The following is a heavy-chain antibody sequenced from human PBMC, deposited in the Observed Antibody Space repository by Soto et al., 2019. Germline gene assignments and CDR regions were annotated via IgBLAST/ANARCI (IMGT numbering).Heavy chain of an antibody. CDR1: GFTFSDYY. D-gene: IGHD5-12*01. CDR2: ISSSSSYT. CDR3: ARDHHRYSGYDYVDY. J-gene: IGHJ4*02. V-gene: IGHV3-11*05. Sequence: QVQLVESGGGLVKPGGSLRLSCAASGFTFSDYYMSWIRQAPGKGLEWVSYISSSSSYTNYADSVKGRFTISRDNAKTSLYRQMTSLRAEDTALYYCARDHHRYSGYDYVDYWGQGTLVTVSS.